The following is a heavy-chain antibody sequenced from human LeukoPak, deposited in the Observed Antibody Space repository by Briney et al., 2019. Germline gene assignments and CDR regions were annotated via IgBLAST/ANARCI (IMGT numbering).Heavy chain of an antibody. Sequence: GGSLRLSCAAPGFTFSSYAMTWVRQAPGKGLEWVSTISGSGGSTYYADSVKGRFTISRDNSKNTLYLQMNSLRAEDTAVYYCAKDRTTVTTGRTFDYWGQGTLVTVSS. V-gene: IGHV3-23*01. D-gene: IGHD4-17*01. CDR1: GFTFSSYA. CDR3: AKDRTTVTTGRTFDY. CDR2: ISGSGGST. J-gene: IGHJ4*02.